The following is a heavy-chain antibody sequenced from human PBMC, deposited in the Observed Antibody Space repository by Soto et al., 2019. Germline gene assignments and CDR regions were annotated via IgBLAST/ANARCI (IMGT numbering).Heavy chain of an antibody. J-gene: IGHJ3*01. CDR3: ARPSSVYYYDSSGYSRRGAFDP. Sequence: GESLKISCKGSGYSFTSYWIGWVRQMPGKGLEWMGIIYPGDSDTRYSPSFQGQVTISADKSTSAAYLQRSSLKASDIAMYYCARPSSVYYYDSSGYSRRGAFDPWGQGTMVTVSS. CDR2: IYPGDSDT. CDR1: GYSFTSYW. D-gene: IGHD3-22*01. V-gene: IGHV5-51*01.